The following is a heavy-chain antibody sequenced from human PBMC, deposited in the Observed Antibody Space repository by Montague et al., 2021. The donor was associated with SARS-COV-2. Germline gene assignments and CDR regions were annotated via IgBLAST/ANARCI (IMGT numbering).Heavy chain of an antibody. Sequence: CAISGDSVSTNRGTWNWLRLSPSRGLEWPGRTYYRSEWYSDYSVSVKSRISINPDTSKNQFSLQLNSVTPEDTAVYYCARAERGSCGDGNCYQYFFNYWGQGTLVTVSS. J-gene: IGHJ4*02. D-gene: IGHD2-15*01. CDR1: GDSVSTNRGT. CDR3: ARAERGSCGDGNCYQYFFNY. CDR2: TYYRSEWYS. V-gene: IGHV6-1*01.